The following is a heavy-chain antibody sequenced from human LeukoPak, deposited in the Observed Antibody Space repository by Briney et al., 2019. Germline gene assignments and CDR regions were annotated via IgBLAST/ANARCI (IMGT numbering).Heavy chain of an antibody. V-gene: IGHV1-24*01. D-gene: IGHD1-26*01. CDR1: GYTFTSYD. Sequence: ASVTVSCKASGYTFTSYDINWVRQATGQGLEWMGGFDPEDGETIYAQKFQGRVTMTEDTSTDTAYMELSSLRSEDTAVYYCATRAYYPDAFDIWGQGTMVTVSS. CDR2: FDPEDGET. CDR3: ATRAYYPDAFDI. J-gene: IGHJ3*02.